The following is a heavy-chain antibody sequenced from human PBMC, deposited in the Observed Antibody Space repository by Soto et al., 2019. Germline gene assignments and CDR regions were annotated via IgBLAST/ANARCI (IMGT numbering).Heavy chain of an antibody. CDR1: GFIFSNFG. J-gene: IGHJ6*02. CDR3: AKDGQWELKYYYYGMDV. D-gene: IGHD1-26*01. V-gene: IGHV3-30*02. Sequence: GGSLRLSCTASGFIFSNFGMHWVRQAPGKGLEWVAGVWYDGSNKYYADSVKGRFTISRDNSKNTLYLQMNSLRAEDTAVYYCAKDGQWELKYYYYGMDVWGQGTTVTVSS. CDR2: VWYDGSNK.